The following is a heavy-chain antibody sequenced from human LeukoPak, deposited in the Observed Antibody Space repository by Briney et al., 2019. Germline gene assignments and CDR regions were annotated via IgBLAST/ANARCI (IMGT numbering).Heavy chain of an antibody. Sequence: ASVTVSCTVSGYTLTELSMHWVRQAAGKGGEGMGGFDPEDRETIYAQKFQGRVTMTEDTSTDTAYMELSSLRSEDTAVYYCASTSELWPGYWGQGTLVTVSS. V-gene: IGHV1-24*01. CDR1: GYTLTELS. CDR2: FDPEDRET. J-gene: IGHJ4*02. D-gene: IGHD3-10*02. CDR3: ASTSELWPGY.